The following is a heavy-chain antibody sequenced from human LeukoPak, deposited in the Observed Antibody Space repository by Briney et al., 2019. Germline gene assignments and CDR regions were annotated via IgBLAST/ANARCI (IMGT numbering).Heavy chain of an antibody. CDR3: ARNNGMDV. V-gene: IGHV3-74*01. J-gene: IGHJ6*02. CDR2: INTDGSST. CDR1: GFTFSYYW. Sequence: GGSLRLSCAASGFTFSYYWMHWVRQAPGKGLVWVSRINTDGSSTTYADSVKGRFTISKDNAKNSLYLQMNSLRAEDTALYHCARNNGMDVWGQGTTVIVSS.